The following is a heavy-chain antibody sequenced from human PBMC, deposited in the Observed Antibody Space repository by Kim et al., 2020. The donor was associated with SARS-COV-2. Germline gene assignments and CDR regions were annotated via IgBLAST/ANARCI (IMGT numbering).Heavy chain of an antibody. CDR1: GSSITSTIAGNTYY. V-gene: IGHV4-39*01. J-gene: IGHJ4*02. CDR3: ARLRVRYYFDS. CDR2: IYISRAT. Sequence: SETLSLTCSVIGSSITSTIAGNTYYWGWIRQPPGKGLEWVGSIYISRATYYNPSLKSRVTISLDTSNNQFSLTLNSVTAADTAVYYCARLRVRYYFDSWGQGALVTVSS.